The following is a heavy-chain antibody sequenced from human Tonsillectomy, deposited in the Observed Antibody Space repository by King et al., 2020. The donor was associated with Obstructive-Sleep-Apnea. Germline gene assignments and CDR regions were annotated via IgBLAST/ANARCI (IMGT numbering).Heavy chain of an antibody. CDR2: ISYDGSNK. Sequence: VQLVESGGGVVQPGRSLRLSCAASGFTFSSYAMHWVRQAPGKGLEWVAVISYDGSNKYYTDSVKGRFTISRDNSKNTLYLHMNSLRAEDTAVYYCAGDFYDILTGYYNWFDPWGQGTLVTVSS. V-gene: IGHV3-30*04. CDR3: AGDFYDILTGYYNWFDP. J-gene: IGHJ5*02. CDR1: GFTFSSYA. D-gene: IGHD3-9*01.